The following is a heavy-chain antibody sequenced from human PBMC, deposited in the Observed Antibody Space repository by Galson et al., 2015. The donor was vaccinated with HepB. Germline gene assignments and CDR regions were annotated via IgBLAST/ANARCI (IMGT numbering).Heavy chain of an antibody. J-gene: IGHJ6*02. V-gene: IGHV4-59*08. D-gene: IGHD3-22*01. CDR3: ARYRLEYDSSGFYYYYGMDV. Sequence: TLSLTCTVSGGSISSYYWSWIRQPPGKGLEWIGYIYYSGSTNYNPSLKSRVTISVDTSKNQFSLKLSSVTAADTAVYYCARYRLEYDSSGFYYYYGMDVWGQGTTVTVSS. CDR2: IYYSGST. CDR1: GGSISSYY.